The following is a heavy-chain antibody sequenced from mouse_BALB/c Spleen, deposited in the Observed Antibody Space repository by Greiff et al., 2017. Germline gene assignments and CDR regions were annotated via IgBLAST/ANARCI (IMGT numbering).Heavy chain of an antibody. V-gene: IGHV1-7*01. Sequence: VQLQQSGAELGKPGASVKMSCKASGYTFTSYWMHWVKQRPGQGLEWIGYINPSTGYTEYNQKFKDKATLTADKSSSTAYMQLSSLTSEDSAVYYCARGRWLQGWGQGTLVTVSA. CDR1: GYTFTSYW. D-gene: IGHD2-3*01. CDR2: INPSTGYT. CDR3: ARGRWLQG. J-gene: IGHJ3*01.